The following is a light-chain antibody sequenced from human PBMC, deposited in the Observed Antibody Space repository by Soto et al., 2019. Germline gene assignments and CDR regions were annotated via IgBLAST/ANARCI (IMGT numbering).Light chain of an antibody. CDR2: AAS. V-gene: IGKV1-39*01. CDR3: QETYSTPLFT. J-gene: IGKJ3*01. CDR1: QNIGTY. Sequence: DILVTQSPPSLSASVGDRVTITCRASQNIGTYLNWFQQKPGKAPKVLIYAASNLQDGVPSRFSGSGSGTDFTLTITNLQPEDFATYYCQETYSTPLFTFGPGTTVDIK.